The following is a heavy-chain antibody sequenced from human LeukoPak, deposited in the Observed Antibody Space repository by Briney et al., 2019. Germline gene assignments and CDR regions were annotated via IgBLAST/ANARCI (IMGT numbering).Heavy chain of an antibody. D-gene: IGHD1-26*01. CDR3: ARGGLTIAEATTSWYLDY. CDR1: GFTFDDHG. CDR2: TWYDGSNK. Sequence: GGSLRLSCAASGFTFDDHGMHWVRQAQGKGLEWVALTWYDGSNKNYADSVKGRFTISRDNSKNTLYLQMNSLRGEDTAVYYCARGGLTIAEATTSWYLDYWGQGTLVTVSS. J-gene: IGHJ4*02. V-gene: IGHV3-33*08.